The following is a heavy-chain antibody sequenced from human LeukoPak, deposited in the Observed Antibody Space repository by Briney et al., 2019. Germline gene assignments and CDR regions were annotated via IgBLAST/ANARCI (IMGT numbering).Heavy chain of an antibody. Sequence: GGSLRLSCAASGFTFYNYAMSWVRQAPGKGLEWVSTISGSGGNTYYADSVKGRFTISRDNSENTLYLQMNSLRAEETAVYYCAKPLGYCTGGVCYSNYFDPWGQGTLVTVSS. D-gene: IGHD2-8*02. J-gene: IGHJ5*02. CDR3: AKPLGYCTGGVCYSNYFDP. CDR2: ISGSGGNT. CDR1: GFTFYNYA. V-gene: IGHV3-23*01.